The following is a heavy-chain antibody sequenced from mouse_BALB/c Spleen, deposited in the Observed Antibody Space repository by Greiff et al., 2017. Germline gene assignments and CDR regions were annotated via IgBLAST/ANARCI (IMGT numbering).Heavy chain of an antibody. D-gene: IGHD1-1*01. CDR1: GFNIKDYY. Sequence: EVQLQQSGAELVRPGALVKLSCNASGFNIKDYYMHWVKQRPEQGLEWIGWIDPENGNTIYDPKFQGKASITADPSSNTAYLQLSSLTSEDTAVYYCARSLYYYGSSRLAYWGQGTLVTVSA. CDR2: IDPENGNT. V-gene: IGHV14-1*02. CDR3: ARSLYYYGSSRLAY. J-gene: IGHJ3*01.